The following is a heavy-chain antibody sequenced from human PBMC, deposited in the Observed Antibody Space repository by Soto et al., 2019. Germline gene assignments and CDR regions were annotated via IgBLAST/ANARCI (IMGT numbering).Heavy chain of an antibody. J-gene: IGHJ4*02. Sequence: SESLSLTCSVSGGSINNGEYYWSLIRQPPEKGLEWIGYIYYSGSTYYNPSLKSRVTISIDTSMNQFSLNLNSVTAADTAVYFCVRHPGARVYFDYSGQGSLVTVSS. CDR2: IYYSGST. V-gene: IGHV4-30-4*01. CDR3: VRHPGARVYFDY. CDR1: GGSINNGEYY. D-gene: IGHD4-17*01.